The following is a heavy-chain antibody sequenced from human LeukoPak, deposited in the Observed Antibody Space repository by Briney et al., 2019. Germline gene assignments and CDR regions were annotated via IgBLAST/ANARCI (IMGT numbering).Heavy chain of an antibody. CDR3: ATAPDDSSGYHSFDY. D-gene: IGHD3-22*01. CDR1: GYTLTELS. Sequence: ASVKVSCKVSGYTLTELSMHWVRQAPGKGLEWMGGFDPEDGETIYAQKFQGRVTMTEDTSTDTAYMELSSLRSEDTAVYYCATAPDDSSGYHSFDYWGQGTLVTVSS. CDR2: FDPEDGET. V-gene: IGHV1-24*01. J-gene: IGHJ4*02.